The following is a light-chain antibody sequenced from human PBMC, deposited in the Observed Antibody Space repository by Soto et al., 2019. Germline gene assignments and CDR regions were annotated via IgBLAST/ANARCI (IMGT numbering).Light chain of an antibody. CDR3: CSYAGRVVV. CDR1: SSDVGSYNL. CDR2: EVS. V-gene: IGLV2-23*02. J-gene: IGLJ2*01. Sequence: QSVLTQPASVSGSPGQSITISCTGTSSDVGSYNLVSWYQQHPGKAPKLMIYEVSKRPSGVSNRFSGSKSGNTASLTISGLQAEDEADYYCCSYAGRVVVFGGGTKVTVL.